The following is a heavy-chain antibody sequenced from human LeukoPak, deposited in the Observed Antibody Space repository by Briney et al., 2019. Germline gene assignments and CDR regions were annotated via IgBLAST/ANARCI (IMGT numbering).Heavy chain of an antibody. V-gene: IGHV4-4*07. CDR2: IYTSGRT. CDR3: ARLSTVTTSFDY. CDR1: GGSISYYY. J-gene: IGHJ4*02. Sequence: PSETLSLTCTVSGGSISYYYWNWIRQPAGKGLEWIGRIYTSGRTYCNPSLKSRVSMSVDTSKNQFSLKLSSVTAADTAVYYCARLSTVTTSFDYWGQGTLVTVSS. D-gene: IGHD4-11*01.